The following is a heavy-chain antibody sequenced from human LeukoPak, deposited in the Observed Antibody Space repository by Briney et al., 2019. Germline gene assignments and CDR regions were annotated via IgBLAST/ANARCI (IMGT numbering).Heavy chain of an antibody. CDR2: IYHSGST. D-gene: IGHD4-11*01. CDR3: AKASNFYFDY. J-gene: IGHJ4*02. CDR1: GGSISSGNYY. V-gene: IGHV4-30-2*01. Sequence: SETLSLTCTVSGGSISSGNYYWSWIRQPPGKGLEWIGYIYHSGSTYYNPSLKSRVTISVDRSKNQFSLKLSSVTAADTAVYYCAKASNFYFDYWGQGTLVTVSS.